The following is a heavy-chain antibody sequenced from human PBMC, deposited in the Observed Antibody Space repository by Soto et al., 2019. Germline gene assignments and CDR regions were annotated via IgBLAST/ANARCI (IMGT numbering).Heavy chain of an antibody. D-gene: IGHD3-22*01. CDR3: ARDGLEGGGYLVYYYGMDV. CDR1: GYAFTSYG. V-gene: IGHV1-18*01. Sequence: ASVKVSCKASGYAFTSYGISWVRQAPGQGLEWMGWISAYNGNTNYAQKLQGRVTMTTDTSTSTAYMELRSLRSDDTAVYYCARDGLEGGGYLVYYYGMDVWGQGTTVTVSS. J-gene: IGHJ6*02. CDR2: ISAYNGNT.